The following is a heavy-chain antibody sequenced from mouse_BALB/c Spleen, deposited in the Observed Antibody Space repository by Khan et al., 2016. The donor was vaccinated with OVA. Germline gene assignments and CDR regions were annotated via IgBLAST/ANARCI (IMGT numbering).Heavy chain of an antibody. CDR2: ISSGGSFT. Sequence: EVELVESGGGLVKPGGSLKLSCAASGFTFSNYAMSWVRQTPEKRLEWVATISSGGSFTYYPDSVKGRFTISRDNAKNTLYLLMGSLRSEDTAMYYCARTPGYYGSNYFDYWGQGATLTASS. CDR1: GFTFSNYA. CDR3: ARTPGYYGSNYFDY. J-gene: IGHJ2*01. D-gene: IGHD1-1*01. V-gene: IGHV5-9-3*01.